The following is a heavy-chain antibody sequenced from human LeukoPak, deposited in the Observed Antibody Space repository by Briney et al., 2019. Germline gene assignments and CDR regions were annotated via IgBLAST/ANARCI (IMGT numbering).Heavy chain of an antibody. CDR1: GGTFSSYA. V-gene: IGHV1-69*04. CDR2: IIPILGIA. Sequence: SVKVSCKASGGTFSSYAISWARQAPGQGLEWMGRIIPILGIANYAQKFQGRVTITADKSTSTAYMELSSLRSEDTAVYYCAALYYGSGSYPFDPWGQGTLVTVSS. CDR3: AALYYGSGSYPFDP. J-gene: IGHJ5*02. D-gene: IGHD3-10*01.